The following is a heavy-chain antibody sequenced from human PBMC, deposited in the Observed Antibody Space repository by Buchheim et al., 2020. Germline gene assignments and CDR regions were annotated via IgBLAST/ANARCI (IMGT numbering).Heavy chain of an antibody. V-gene: IGHV2-5*01. CDR3: VHKSYRGVDY. Sequence: QISLKESGPTVVKPTQTLTLTCSFSGFSLSTGAVGVGWIRQPPGKALEWLAVIYRNDDRRHSPSLKTRVTITEATSKNQVVLTMTNMDPMDTATYYCVHKSYRGVDYWGQGTL. CDR1: GFSLSTGAVG. D-gene: IGHD3-16*02. CDR2: IYRNDDR. J-gene: IGHJ4*02.